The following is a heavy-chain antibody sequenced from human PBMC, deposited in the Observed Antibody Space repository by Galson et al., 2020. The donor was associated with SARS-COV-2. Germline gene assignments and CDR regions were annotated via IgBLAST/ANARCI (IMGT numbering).Heavy chain of an antibody. J-gene: IGHJ4*02. CDR1: GYTLTELS. D-gene: IGHD6-19*01. V-gene: IGHV1-24*01. CDR2: FDPEDGET. Sequence: ASVKVSCKVSGYTLTELSMHWVRQAPGKGLEWMGGFDPEDGETIYAQKFQGRVTMTEDTSTDTAYMELSSLRSEDTAVYYCATNFAVAGPSGLGYWGQGTLVTVSS. CDR3: ATNFAVAGPSGLGY.